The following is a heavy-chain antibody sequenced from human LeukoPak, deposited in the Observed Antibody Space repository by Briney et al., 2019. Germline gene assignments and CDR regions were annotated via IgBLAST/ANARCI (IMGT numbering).Heavy chain of an antibody. J-gene: IGHJ4*02. Sequence: ASVKVSCKASGYTFTNYGSSWVRQAPGQGLEWMGWISAYNGHTDSAQKFQGRVTMTTDTSTSTAYMELRSLRSDDTATYYCARASAQWSDYWGQGALVTVSS. V-gene: IGHV1-18*01. D-gene: IGHD2-15*01. CDR3: ARASAQWSDY. CDR2: ISAYNGHT. CDR1: GYTFTNYG.